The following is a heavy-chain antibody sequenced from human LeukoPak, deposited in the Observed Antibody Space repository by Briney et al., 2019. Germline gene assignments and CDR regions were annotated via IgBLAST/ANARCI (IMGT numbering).Heavy chain of an antibody. CDR3: ARGYSSGWFLMPDY. CDR1: GGSISSYY. CDR2: IYYSGST. V-gene: IGHV4-59*01. J-gene: IGHJ4*02. Sequence: SETLSLTCTVSGGSISSYYWSWIRQPPGKGLERIGYIYYSGSTNYNPSLKSRVTISVDTSKNQFSLKLSSVTAADTAVYYCARGYSSGWFLMPDYWGQGTLVTVSS. D-gene: IGHD6-19*01.